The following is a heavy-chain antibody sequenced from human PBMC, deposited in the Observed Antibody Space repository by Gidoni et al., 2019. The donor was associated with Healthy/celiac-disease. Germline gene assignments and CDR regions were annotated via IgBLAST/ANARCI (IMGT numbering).Heavy chain of an antibody. Sequence: QVQLVESGGGVVQPGRSLRLSCAAPGFTFSSYGMHWVRQAPGKGLEWVAVISYDGSNKYYADSVKGRFTISRDNSKNTLYLQMNSLRAEDTAVYYCAKGGVGATIDYWGQGTLVTVSS. CDR1: GFTFSSYG. CDR3: AKGGVGATIDY. D-gene: IGHD1-26*01. CDR2: ISYDGSNK. J-gene: IGHJ4*02. V-gene: IGHV3-30*18.